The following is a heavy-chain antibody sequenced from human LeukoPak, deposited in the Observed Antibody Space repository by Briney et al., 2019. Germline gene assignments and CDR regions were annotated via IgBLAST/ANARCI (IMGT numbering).Heavy chain of an antibody. CDR2: MSYDGSNK. CDR3: ARSTPAYSYGVDY. V-gene: IGHV3-30-3*01. J-gene: IGHJ4*02. CDR1: GFTFSSYA. Sequence: GGSLRLSCAASGFTFSSYAMHWVRQAPGKGLEWVTLMSYDGSNKYYTDSVKGRFTISRDNSKDTLYLQMNSLRAEDTAVYYCARSTPAYSYGVDYWGEGTLVTVSS. D-gene: IGHD5-18*01.